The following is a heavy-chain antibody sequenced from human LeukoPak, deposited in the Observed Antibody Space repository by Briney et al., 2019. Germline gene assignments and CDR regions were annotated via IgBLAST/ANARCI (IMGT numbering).Heavy chain of an antibody. Sequence: ASVKVSCKASGGTFSSYAISWVRQAPGQGLEWMGGIIPIFGTANYAQKFQGRVTITTDESTSTAYMELSSLRSEDTAVYYCAVRYCSSTSCPGYYYMDVWGKGTTVTVSS. J-gene: IGHJ6*03. V-gene: IGHV1-69*05. D-gene: IGHD2-2*01. CDR3: AVRYCSSTSCPGYYYMDV. CDR2: IIPIFGTA. CDR1: GGTFSSYA.